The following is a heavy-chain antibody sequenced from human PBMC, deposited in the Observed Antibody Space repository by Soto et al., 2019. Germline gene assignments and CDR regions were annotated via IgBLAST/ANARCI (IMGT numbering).Heavy chain of an antibody. D-gene: IGHD6-19*01. CDR1: GGTFSSYA. V-gene: IGHV1-69*01. CDR2: IIPIFATA. Sequence: QVQLVQSGAEVKKPGSSVKVSCKASGGTFSSYAISWVRQAPGQGLEWMGGIIPIFATANYAQKLQGTVTITAEESTSTAYMELRRLRSEDTAVYYCARGKGGAVAGTNILPNYGMDVWGQGTTVTVSS. J-gene: IGHJ6*02. CDR3: ARGKGGAVAGTNILPNYGMDV.